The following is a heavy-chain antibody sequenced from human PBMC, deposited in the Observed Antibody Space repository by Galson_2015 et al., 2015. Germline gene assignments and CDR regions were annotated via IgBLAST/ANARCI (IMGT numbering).Heavy chain of an antibody. Sequence: TLSLTCAVYGGSFSGYYWSWIRQPPGKGLEWIGGINHSGSTNYNPSLKSRVTISVDTSKNQFSLKLSSVTAADTAVYYCASFSYSSSSLEYFQHWGQGTLVTVSS. CDR1: GGSFSGYY. CDR3: ASFSYSSSSLEYFQH. CDR2: INHSGST. D-gene: IGHD6-13*01. V-gene: IGHV4-34*01. J-gene: IGHJ1*01.